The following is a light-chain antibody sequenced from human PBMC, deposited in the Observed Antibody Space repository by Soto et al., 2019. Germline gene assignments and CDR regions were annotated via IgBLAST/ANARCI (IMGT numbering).Light chain of an antibody. Sequence: DIQMTQSPSSLSASVGARVTITCRASQGISNYLAWCQQKPGKVPKLLIYAASTLQSGVPSRFSGSGSGTDFTLTISSLQPEDVATYYCQKYNSAPPLTFGGGTKVEIK. CDR3: QKYNSAPPLT. J-gene: IGKJ4*01. CDR2: AAS. CDR1: QGISNY. V-gene: IGKV1-27*01.